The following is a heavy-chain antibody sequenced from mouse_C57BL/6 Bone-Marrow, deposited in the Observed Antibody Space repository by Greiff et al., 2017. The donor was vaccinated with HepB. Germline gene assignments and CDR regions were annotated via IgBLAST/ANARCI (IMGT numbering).Heavy chain of an antibody. V-gene: IGHV1-72*01. CDR2: IDPNSGGT. J-gene: IGHJ4*01. D-gene: IGHD2-1*01. Sequence: VKQSCKASGYTFTSYWMHWVKQRPGRGLEWIGRIDPNSGGTKYNEKFKSKATLTVDKPSSTAYMQLSSLTSEDSAVYYCARYSYGNYDAMDYWGQGTSVTVSS. CDR3: ARYSYGNYDAMDY. CDR1: GYTFTSYW.